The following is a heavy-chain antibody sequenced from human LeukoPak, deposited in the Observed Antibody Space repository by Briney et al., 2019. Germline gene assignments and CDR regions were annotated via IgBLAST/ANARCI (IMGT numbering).Heavy chain of an antibody. CDR1: GFTFSSHG. V-gene: IGHV3-30*03. Sequence: GGSLRLSCTASGFTFSSHGMLWVRQAPGKGLEWVALISSDGSNEYYADSMKGRFTISRDNSKSTLYLQMNSLRAEDTALYYCARSLGTTVTKAPGYWGQGTLVTVSS. CDR2: ISSDGSNE. J-gene: IGHJ4*02. CDR3: ARSLGTTVTKAPGY. D-gene: IGHD4-11*01.